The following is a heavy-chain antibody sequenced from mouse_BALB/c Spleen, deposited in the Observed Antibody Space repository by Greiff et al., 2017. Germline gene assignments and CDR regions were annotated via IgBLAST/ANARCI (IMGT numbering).Heavy chain of an antibody. D-gene: IGHD2-4*01. CDR1: GYSFTSYW. CDR3: ARAGDYDGNYAMGY. CDR2: IDPSDSET. V-gene: IGHV1S127*01. Sequence: QVQLQQSGAQLVRPGASVKISCKASGYSFTSYWMHWVKQRPGQGLEWIGMIDPSDSETRLNQKFKDKATLTVDKSSSTAYMQLSSPTSEDSAVYYCARAGDYDGNYAMGYWGQGTSVTVSS. J-gene: IGHJ4*01.